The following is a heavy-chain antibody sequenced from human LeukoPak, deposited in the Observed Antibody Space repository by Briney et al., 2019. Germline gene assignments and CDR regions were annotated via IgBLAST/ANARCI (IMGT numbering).Heavy chain of an antibody. J-gene: IGHJ4*02. V-gene: IGHV1-2*02. CDR3: AHEKGYSGYDITT. CDR1: GYTFTGYY. D-gene: IGHD5-12*01. Sequence: ASVKVSCKASGYTFTGYYMHWVRQAPGQGLEWMGWINPNSGGTNYAQKFQGRVTMTRDTSISTVYMELSRLRSDDTAVYYCAHEKGYSGYDITTWGQGTLVTVSS. CDR2: INPNSGGT.